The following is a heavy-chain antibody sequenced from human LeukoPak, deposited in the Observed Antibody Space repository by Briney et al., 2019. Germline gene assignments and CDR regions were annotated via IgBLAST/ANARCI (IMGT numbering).Heavy chain of an antibody. V-gene: IGHV4-39*01. CDR2: IYYSGST. Sequence: PSETLSLTCTVSSGSISSSSFYWVWISPPPGKGLEWIGSIYYSGSTYYNPSLKSRITISVYTSKKQFSVKLISVTAADTAVYSCARPRVGPTDGGGFDYWGQGTLVTVSS. CDR3: ARPRVGPTDGGGFDY. J-gene: IGHJ4*02. D-gene: IGHD1-26*01. CDR1: SGSISSSSFY.